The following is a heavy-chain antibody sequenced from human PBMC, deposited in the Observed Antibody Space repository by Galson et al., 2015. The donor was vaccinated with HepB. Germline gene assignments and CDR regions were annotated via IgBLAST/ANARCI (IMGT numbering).Heavy chain of an antibody. CDR2: VSGSSSFT. Sequence: SLRLSCAASGFIFSDYYMNWIRQSPGKELEWIAYVSGSSSFTNYAGSVKGRFTISRDNAKNSLFLEMNNLRADDTAIYYCARDKSRLDPLDYWGQGTLVTVSS. D-gene: IGHD3/OR15-3a*01. V-gene: IGHV3-11*05. CDR3: ARDKSRLDPLDY. J-gene: IGHJ4*02. CDR1: GFIFSDYY.